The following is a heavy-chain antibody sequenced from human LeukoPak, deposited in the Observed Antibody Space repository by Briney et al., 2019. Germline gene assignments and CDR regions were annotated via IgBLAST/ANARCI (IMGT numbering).Heavy chain of an antibody. J-gene: IGHJ6*03. CDR3: ASRVYCGGDCYPYYYYYMDV. CDR1: GFTFSSYA. Sequence: GGSLRLSCAASGFTFSSYAMSWVRQAPGKGLEWVSAISGSGGSTYYADSVKGRFTISRDNAKNSLYLQMNSLRAEDTAVYYCASRVYCGGDCYPYYYYYMDVWGKGTTVTVSS. V-gene: IGHV3-23*01. CDR2: ISGSGGST. D-gene: IGHD2-21*02.